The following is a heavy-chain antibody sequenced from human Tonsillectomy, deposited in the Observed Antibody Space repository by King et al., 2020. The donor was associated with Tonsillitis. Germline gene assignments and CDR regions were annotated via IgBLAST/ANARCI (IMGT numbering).Heavy chain of an antibody. J-gene: IGHJ5*02. D-gene: IGHD2-2*01. Sequence: VQLVESGGGLVKPGGSVRLSCAASGFTFSYAWMSWVRQAPGKGLEWGGRIKSKIDGETTDYAAPVKGRFIVSRDDSKNTLYLQMNRQKTEDTTVYFCTADCSSPSCYGWCWFDTWGQGSLVTVSS. CDR2: IKSKIDGETT. CDR1: GFTFSYAW. CDR3: TADCSSPSCYGWCWFDT. V-gene: IGHV3-15*01.